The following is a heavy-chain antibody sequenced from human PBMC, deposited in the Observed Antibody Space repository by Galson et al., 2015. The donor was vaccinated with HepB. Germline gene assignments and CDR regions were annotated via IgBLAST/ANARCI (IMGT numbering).Heavy chain of an antibody. V-gene: IGHV3-23*01. CDR3: AKDGPLYCSSTSCLNWFDP. Sequence: SLRLSCAASGFTFSTYAMHWVRQAPGKGLEWVSATSSGGGSAYYLDSVKGRFTISRDNSKNTLYLQMNSLRAEDTAVYYCAKDGPLYCSSTSCLNWFDPWGQGTLVTVSS. CDR2: TSSGGGSA. J-gene: IGHJ5*02. CDR1: GFTFSTYA. D-gene: IGHD2-2*01.